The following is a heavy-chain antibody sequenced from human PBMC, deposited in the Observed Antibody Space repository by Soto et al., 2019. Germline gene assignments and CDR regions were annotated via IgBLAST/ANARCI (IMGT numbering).Heavy chain of an antibody. J-gene: IGHJ4*02. Sequence: SETLSLTCAVSGGSISSGGYSWSWIRQPPGKGLEWIGNIYHSGSTYYNPSLKSRVTISVDRSKNQFSLKLNSVTAADTAVYYCARVTYYYDRSGYYGDGGFDYWGQGTLVTVSS. CDR1: GGSISSGGYS. CDR3: ARVTYYYDRSGYYGDGGFDY. D-gene: IGHD3-22*01. CDR2: IYHSGST. V-gene: IGHV4-30-2*01.